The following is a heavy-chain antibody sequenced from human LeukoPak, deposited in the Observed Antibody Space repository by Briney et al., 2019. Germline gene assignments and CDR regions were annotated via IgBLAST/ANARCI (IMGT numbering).Heavy chain of an antibody. Sequence: GGSLRLSSVPWVFTFIDYYMSWIRPAPGKGLEWGSYISSSGSTIYYADAVKGRFTISRDNAKNSLYLQMNRLRAEDTAVYYCAAGLAFGYCSSTSCYNWFDPWGQGTLVTVSS. CDR3: AAGLAFGYCSSTSCYNWFDP. V-gene: IGHV3-11*04. CDR1: VFTFIDYY. CDR2: ISSSGSTI. J-gene: IGHJ5*02. D-gene: IGHD2-2*03.